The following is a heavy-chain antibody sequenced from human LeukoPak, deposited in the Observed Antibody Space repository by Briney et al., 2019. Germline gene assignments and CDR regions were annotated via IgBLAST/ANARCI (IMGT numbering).Heavy chain of an antibody. Sequence: GGSLRLSCAASGFTFTSYAMHWVRQAPGKGLEWVAVISYDGSNKYYPDSVKGRFTISRDNAKNTVYLEMNSLSVEDTATYYCIRDFRSADLWGQGTLVTVTS. CDR3: IRDFRSADL. CDR1: GFTFTSYA. CDR2: ISYDGSNK. V-gene: IGHV3-30*04. J-gene: IGHJ5*02.